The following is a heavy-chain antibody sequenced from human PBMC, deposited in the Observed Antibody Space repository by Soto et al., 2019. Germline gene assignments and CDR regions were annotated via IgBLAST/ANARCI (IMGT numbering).Heavy chain of an antibody. CDR2: ISYDGSNK. V-gene: IGHV3-30*18. D-gene: IGHD2-15*01. J-gene: IGHJ3*02. Sequence: GGSLRLSCAASGFTFSSYGMHWVRQAPGKGLEWVAVISYDGSNKYYADSVKGRFTISRDNSKNTLYLQMNSLRAEDTAVYYCAKFTRGCSGGSCGPYNDAFYIWRRETMVTVSS. CDR3: AKFTRGCSGGSCGPYNDAFYI. CDR1: GFTFSSYG.